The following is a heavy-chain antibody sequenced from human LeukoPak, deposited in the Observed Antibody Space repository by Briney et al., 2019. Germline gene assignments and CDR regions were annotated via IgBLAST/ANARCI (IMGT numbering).Heavy chain of an antibody. CDR3: ARAYYCSGGSCYSAPRDDAFDI. CDR2: ITGTGHIT. CDR1: GFTFSSYG. D-gene: IGHD2-15*01. J-gene: IGHJ3*02. Sequence: GGSLRLSCAASGFTFSSYGMSWVRQAPGKGLEWVSAITGTGHITYYADSVKGRFTISRDNSKNTLYLQMNSLRAEDTAVYYCARAYYCSGGSCYSAPRDDAFDIWGQGTMVTVSS. V-gene: IGHV3-23*01.